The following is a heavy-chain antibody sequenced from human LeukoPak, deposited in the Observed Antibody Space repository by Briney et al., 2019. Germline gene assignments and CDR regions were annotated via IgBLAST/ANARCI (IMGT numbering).Heavy chain of an antibody. D-gene: IGHD2-15*01. V-gene: IGHV3-74*01. CDR1: GFTFSRYW. CDR3: AKNGDRGAYCTGGTCYPYFYYYMDV. Sequence: GGSLRLSCAASGFTFSRYWMHWVRQAPGKGLVWVSHINNDGSNTNYADFVKGRFTISRDNSKNTLYLQMNSLRAEDTAIYYCAKNGDRGAYCTGGTCYPYFYYYMDVWGKGTTVTI. CDR2: INNDGSNT. J-gene: IGHJ6*03.